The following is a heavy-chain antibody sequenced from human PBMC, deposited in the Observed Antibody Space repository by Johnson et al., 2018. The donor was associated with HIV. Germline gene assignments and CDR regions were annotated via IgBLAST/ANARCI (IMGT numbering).Heavy chain of an antibody. J-gene: IGHJ3*02. CDR2: IYSGGST. D-gene: IGHD3-22*01. V-gene: IGHV3-53*01. CDR3: SGDSSGYYYYDAFDI. CDR1: GFTVSSNY. Sequence: VHLVESGGGLIQPGGSLRLSCAASGFTVSSNYMSWVRQAPGKGLEWVSVIYSGGSTYYADSVKGRFTISRDNSKNTLYLQMNSLRAEDTAVYYCSGDSSGYYYYDAFDIWDQGTMVTVSS.